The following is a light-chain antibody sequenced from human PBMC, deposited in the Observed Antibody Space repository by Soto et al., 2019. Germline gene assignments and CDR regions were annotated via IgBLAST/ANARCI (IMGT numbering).Light chain of an antibody. Sequence: EIVMTQSPATLSVSPGERATLSCRASQSVAGNLAWYQQKPGQAPRLLICDASTRATGIPARFSGSGSGTEFTVTISSVQSEDFAVYYCQQYTNWHWTFGQGTKVEIK. J-gene: IGKJ1*01. CDR2: DAS. V-gene: IGKV3-15*01. CDR3: QQYTNWHWT. CDR1: QSVAGN.